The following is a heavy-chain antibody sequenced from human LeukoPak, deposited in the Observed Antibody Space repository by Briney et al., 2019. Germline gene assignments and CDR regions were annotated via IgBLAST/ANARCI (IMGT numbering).Heavy chain of an antibody. Sequence: PGGSLRLSCAASGITSSTYWMNWVRQAPGKGLEWVANIKQDGSETYYVDSVKGRFTISRDSAETSMYLQMNSLRADDSAMYFCTGGIGWLCDTWGQGTLVTVAS. CDR2: IKQDGSET. J-gene: IGHJ5*02. CDR3: TGGIGWLCDT. CDR1: GITSSTYW. V-gene: IGHV3-7*01. D-gene: IGHD6-19*01.